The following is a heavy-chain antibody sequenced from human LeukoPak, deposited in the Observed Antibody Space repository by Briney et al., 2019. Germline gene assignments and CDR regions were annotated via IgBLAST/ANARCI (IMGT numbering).Heavy chain of an antibody. D-gene: IGHD5-24*01. CDR2: ISAYNGNT. CDR3: ARPQEEDGYNYNWAFDY. J-gene: IGHJ4*02. Sequence: ASVKVSCKTSGYTFTNYGINWVRQAPGQGLEWMGWISAYNGNTNSAQKLQGRVTMTTDTSTSTAYMELRSLRSDDTAVYYCARPQEEDGYNYNWAFDYWGQGTLVTVSS. V-gene: IGHV1-18*01. CDR1: GYTFTNYG.